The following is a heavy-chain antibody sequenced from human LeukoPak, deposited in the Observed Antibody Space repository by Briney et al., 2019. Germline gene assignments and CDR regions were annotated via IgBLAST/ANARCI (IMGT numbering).Heavy chain of an antibody. V-gene: IGHV1-3*01. CDR2: INAGNGNT. D-gene: IGHD2-2*01. CDR1: GYTFTSYG. CDR3: ARAYCSSTSCYGNWFDP. Sequence: ASVKVSCKASGYTFTSYGISWVRQAPGQRLEWMGWINAGNGNTKYSQKFQGRVTITRDTSASTAYMELSSLRSEDTAVYYCARAYCSSTSCYGNWFDPWGQGTLVTVSS. J-gene: IGHJ5*02.